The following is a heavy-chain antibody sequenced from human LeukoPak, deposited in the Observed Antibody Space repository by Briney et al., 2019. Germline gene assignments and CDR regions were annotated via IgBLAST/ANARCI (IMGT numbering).Heavy chain of an antibody. CDR3: ARAASPYSSSFEYFQH. D-gene: IGHD6-6*01. CDR1: GGTFTSYA. V-gene: IGHV1-69*13. J-gene: IGHJ1*01. Sequence: ASVKVSCKASGGTFTSYAISWVRQAPGQGLEWRGGINPIFGTANYAQKFQGRVTITADESTSTDYMELSSLRSDDTAVYYCARAASPYSSSFEYFQHWGQGTLVTVSS. CDR2: INPIFGTA.